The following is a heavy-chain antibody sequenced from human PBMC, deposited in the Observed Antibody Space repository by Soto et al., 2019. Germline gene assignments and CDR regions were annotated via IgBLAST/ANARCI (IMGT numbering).Heavy chain of an antibody. Sequence: QVHLEESGGGVVQPGRSLRISCAASGFTFSSYIMHWVRQAPGKGLEWVAAVSFDGSDKYYPESVKGRFTISRDNSKNTLFLQMNSLRAEDTAAYYCARDSAGEGGYWGQGTLVTVSS. CDR1: GFTFSSYI. J-gene: IGHJ4*02. CDR2: VSFDGSDK. D-gene: IGHD3-16*01. CDR3: ARDSAGEGGY. V-gene: IGHV3-30-3*01.